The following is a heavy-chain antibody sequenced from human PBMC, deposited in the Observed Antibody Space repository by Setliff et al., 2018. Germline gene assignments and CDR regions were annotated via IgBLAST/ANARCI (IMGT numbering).Heavy chain of an antibody. D-gene: IGHD6-19*01. CDR3: ARDVVSGWYRRNNYFGMDV. J-gene: IGHJ6*02. V-gene: IGHV3-48*01. CDR2: ISSSSSTI. Sequence: GGSLRLSCAASGFIFRSYAMYWVRQAPGKGLEWVSYISSSSSTIYYADSVKGRFTISRDNAKNSLYLQMNSLRAEDTAVYYCARDVVSGWYRRNNYFGMDVWGQGTTVTVSS. CDR1: GFIFRSYA.